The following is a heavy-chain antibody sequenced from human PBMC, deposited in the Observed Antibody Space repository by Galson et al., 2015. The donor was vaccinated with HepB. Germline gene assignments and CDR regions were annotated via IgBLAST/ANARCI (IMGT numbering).Heavy chain of an antibody. V-gene: IGHV1-24*01. CDR3: ATGGITGTTLGY. Sequence: SVKVSCKVSGYTLTELSMHWVRQAPGKGLEWMGGFDPEDGETIYAQKFQGRVTMTEDTSTDTAYMELSSLRSEDTAVYYCATGGITGTTLGYWGQGTLVTVSS. J-gene: IGHJ4*02. D-gene: IGHD1-7*01. CDR2: FDPEDGET. CDR1: GYTLTELS.